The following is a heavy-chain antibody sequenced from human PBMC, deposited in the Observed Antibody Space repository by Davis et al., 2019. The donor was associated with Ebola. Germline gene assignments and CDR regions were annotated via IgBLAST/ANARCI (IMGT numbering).Heavy chain of an antibody. CDR1: GYKFIDYG. Sequence: ALVKVSCKASGYKFIDYGISWVRQAPGQGLEWVGWSSTSNGNTHYAKKLQDRVIMTTDTSTTTAYMELRSLRSDDTAVYFCVRDFWSGHTVYWGQGTLITVSS. D-gene: IGHD3-3*01. CDR2: SSTSNGNT. V-gene: IGHV1-18*01. J-gene: IGHJ4*02. CDR3: VRDFWSGHTVY.